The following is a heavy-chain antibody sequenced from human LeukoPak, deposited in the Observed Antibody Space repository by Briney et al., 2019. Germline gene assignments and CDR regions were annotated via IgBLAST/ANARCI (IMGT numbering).Heavy chain of an antibody. CDR3: ARNSGSGFDY. Sequence: ASVKVSCKASGYTFTIYYIVWVRQAPGQGLERMGRIDPSGGSTSYAQKFQGRVTMTRGTSTSTVYMELSSLISEDTAVYYCARNSGSGFDYWGQGTLVTVSS. CDR2: IDPSGGST. D-gene: IGHD2-15*01. CDR1: GYTFTIYY. J-gene: IGHJ4*02. V-gene: IGHV1-46*01.